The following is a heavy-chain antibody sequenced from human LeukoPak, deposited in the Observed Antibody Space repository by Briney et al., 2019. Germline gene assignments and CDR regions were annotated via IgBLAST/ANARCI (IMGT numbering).Heavy chain of an antibody. V-gene: IGHV1-8*01. D-gene: IGHD1-14*01. CDR2: MNPNSGNT. J-gene: IGHJ4*02. CDR3: ARAKVMPGIRSRKYYFDY. CDR1: GYTFTSYD. Sequence: ASVKVSCKASGYTFTSYDINWVRQATGQGLEWMGWMNPNSGNTGYAQKFQGRVTMTRNTSISTAYMELSSLRSEDTAVYYCARAKVMPGIRSRKYYFDYWGQGTLVTVSS.